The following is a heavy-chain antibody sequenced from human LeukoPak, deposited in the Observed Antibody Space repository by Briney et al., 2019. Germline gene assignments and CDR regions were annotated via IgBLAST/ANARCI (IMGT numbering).Heavy chain of an antibody. D-gene: IGHD1-26*01. CDR2: IYYSGRT. V-gene: IGHV4-61*08. CDR1: GASISGSSGYY. Sequence: SETLSLTCTVSGASISGSSGYYWSWIRQPPGKRLEWIGYIYYSGRTNYNPSLKSRVTISVATSKNQFSLKLSSVTTADTAVYYCARWGYSGSSGSGMDVWGQGTTVTVSS. J-gene: IGHJ6*02. CDR3: ARWGYSGSSGSGMDV.